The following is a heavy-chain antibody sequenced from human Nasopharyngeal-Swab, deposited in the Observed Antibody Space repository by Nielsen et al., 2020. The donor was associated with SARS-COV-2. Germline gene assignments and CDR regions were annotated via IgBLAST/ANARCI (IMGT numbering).Heavy chain of an antibody. J-gene: IGHJ4*01. CDR1: GFSFSVSG. D-gene: IGHD3-10*01. CDR3: ARVRYYGSGDYRPHYFDF. Sequence: GGSLRVSGAGAGFSFSVSGMIWVRRAPGKALERVSSISIGNSYILYADSGKGRFTISRVNVRESLFLQMNSLTADDTAVYYCARVRYYGSGDYRPHYFDFWGHGTLVTVSS. CDR2: ISIGNSYI. V-gene: IGHV3-21*01.